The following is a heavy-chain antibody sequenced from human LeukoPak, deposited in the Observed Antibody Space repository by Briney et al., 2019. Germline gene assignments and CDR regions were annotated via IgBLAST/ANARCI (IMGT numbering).Heavy chain of an antibody. CDR2: IIPIFGTA. CDR3: ARVAVASGARLVLSRNWFDP. D-gene: IGHD4/OR15-4a*01. V-gene: IGHV1-69*05. J-gene: IGHJ5*02. CDR1: GGTFSNYV. Sequence: SVKVSCKASGGTFSNYVISWVRQAPGQGLEYMGGIIPIFGTANYAQKFQGRVTMTRDMSTSTVYMELSSLRSEDTAVYYCARVAVASGARLVLSRNWFDPWGQGTLVTVSS.